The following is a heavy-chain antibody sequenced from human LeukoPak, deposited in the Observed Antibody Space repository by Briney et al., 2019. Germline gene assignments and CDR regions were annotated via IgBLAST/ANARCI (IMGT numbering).Heavy chain of an antibody. V-gene: IGHV4-59*01. J-gene: IGHJ3*02. Sequence: SETLSLTCTVSGGSISSYYWSWLRQPPGKGLEYIGYIYYSGSTNYNPSLQSRVTISVDTSKNQFSLKLSSVTAADTAVYYFARMSFSGNYRDGFDIWGPGKMVTVSS. CDR2: IYYSGST. D-gene: IGHD1-26*01. CDR1: GGSISSYY. CDR3: ARMSFSGNYRDGFDI.